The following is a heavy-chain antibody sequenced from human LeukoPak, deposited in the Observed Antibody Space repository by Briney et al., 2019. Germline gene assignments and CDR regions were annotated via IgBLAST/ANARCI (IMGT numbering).Heavy chain of an antibody. D-gene: IGHD6-19*01. CDR3: ARGIAVAGTPYYYYYYMDV. Sequence: GASVKVSCKASGYTFTSYGISWVRQAPGQGLERMGWISAYNGNTNYAQKLQGRVTMTTDTSTSTAYMELRSLRSDDTAVYYCARGIAVAGTPYYYYYYMDVWGKGTTVTVSS. V-gene: IGHV1-18*01. CDR1: GYTFTSYG. J-gene: IGHJ6*03. CDR2: ISAYNGNT.